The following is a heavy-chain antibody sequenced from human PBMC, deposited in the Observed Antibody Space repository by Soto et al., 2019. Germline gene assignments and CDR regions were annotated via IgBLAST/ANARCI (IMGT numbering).Heavy chain of an antibody. D-gene: IGHD3-10*01. CDR2: IYYTGST. V-gene: IGHV4-59*01. J-gene: IGHJ6*03. Sequence: SETLSLTCTVSGGSINNYYWSWIRQPPGKGLEWIGYIYYTGSTTYSPSLKSRLTISVDTSKNQFSLKLTSVTAADTAVYYCARDEVGESGLGYYYYMDVWGKGTTVTVSS. CDR1: GGSINNYY. CDR3: ARDEVGESGLGYYYYMDV.